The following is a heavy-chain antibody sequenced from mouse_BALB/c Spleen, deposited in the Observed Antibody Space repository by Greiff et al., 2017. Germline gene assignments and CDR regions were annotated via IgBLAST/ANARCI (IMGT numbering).Heavy chain of an antibody. D-gene: IGHD4-1*01. CDR2: ISNLAYSI. Sequence: EVMLVESGGGLVQPGGSRKLSCAASGFTFSDYGMAWVRQAPGKGPEWVAFISNLAYSIYYADTVTGRFTISRENAKNTLYLEMSRLRSEDTAMYYCARDPTGTRAMDYWGQGTSVTVSS. V-gene: IGHV5-15*02. J-gene: IGHJ4*01. CDR3: ARDPTGTRAMDY. CDR1: GFTFSDYG.